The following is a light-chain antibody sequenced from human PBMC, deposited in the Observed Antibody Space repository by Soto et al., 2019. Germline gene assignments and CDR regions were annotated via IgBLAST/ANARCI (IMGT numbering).Light chain of an antibody. CDR1: QSISSW. CDR3: QQYNSHWSWT. V-gene: IGKV1-5*03. J-gene: IGKJ1*01. CDR2: KAS. Sequence: DIQITQSPSTPSASVGDRVTLTCPASQSISSWLAWYQQKPGKAPKLLIYKASSLESGVPPRFSGGGFGTEFTLTISNLQPEDFAMYYCQQYNSHWSWTFGQGTKVDIK.